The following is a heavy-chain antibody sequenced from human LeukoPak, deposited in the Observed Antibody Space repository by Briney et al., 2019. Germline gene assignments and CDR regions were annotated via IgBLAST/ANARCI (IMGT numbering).Heavy chain of an antibody. CDR3: ARSPGEWEPMYYFDY. Sequence: TGGSLRLSCAASGFTFSSYSMNWVRQAPGKGLEWVSSISSSSSYIYYADSVKGRFTISRDNAKNSLYLQTNSLRAEDTAVYYCARSPGEWEPMYYFDYWGQGTLVTVSS. CDR2: ISSSSSYI. D-gene: IGHD1-26*01. CDR1: GFTFSSYS. J-gene: IGHJ4*02. V-gene: IGHV3-21*01.